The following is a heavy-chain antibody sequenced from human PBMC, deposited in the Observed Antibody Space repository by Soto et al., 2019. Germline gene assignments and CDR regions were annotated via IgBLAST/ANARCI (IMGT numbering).Heavy chain of an antibody. Sequence: GGSLRLSCAASGFTFSSYWMSWVRQAPGKGLEKVANIKQDGSEKYYVDSVKGRFTISRDNVKNSLYLQMNSRIAEDTAVYYCSRDMFYDSSGYTIDYWGQGTLVTVSS. J-gene: IGHJ4*02. CDR3: SRDMFYDSSGYTIDY. V-gene: IGHV3-7*01. D-gene: IGHD3-22*01. CDR2: IKQDGSEK. CDR1: GFTFSSYW.